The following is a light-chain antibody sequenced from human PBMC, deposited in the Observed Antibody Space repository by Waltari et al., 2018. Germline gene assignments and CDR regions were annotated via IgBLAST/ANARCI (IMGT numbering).Light chain of an antibody. Sequence: DIQMTQSPSTLSAYVGDTITITCRASQSISNYLAWYQQKPGKAPKLLIYKASSSGSGVPSRFRGSGSGTEFTLALSSLQPDDSATYYCQQYNTSSSFGQGSKLEI. J-gene: IGKJ2*03. CDR1: QSISNY. CDR3: QQYNTSSS. CDR2: KAS. V-gene: IGKV1-5*03.